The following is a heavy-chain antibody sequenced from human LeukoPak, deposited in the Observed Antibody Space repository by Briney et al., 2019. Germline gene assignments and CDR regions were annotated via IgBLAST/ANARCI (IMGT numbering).Heavy chain of an antibody. Sequence: GESLKISCKGSGYSFTSYWIGWVRQMPGKGLEWMGIIYPGDSDTRYSPSFQGQVTISADKSISTAYLQWSSLKASDTAMYYCARLRETLGATNDAFDIWGQGTMVTVSS. CDR2: IYPGDSDT. CDR1: GYSFTSYW. V-gene: IGHV5-51*01. J-gene: IGHJ3*02. D-gene: IGHD1-26*01. CDR3: ARLRETLGATNDAFDI.